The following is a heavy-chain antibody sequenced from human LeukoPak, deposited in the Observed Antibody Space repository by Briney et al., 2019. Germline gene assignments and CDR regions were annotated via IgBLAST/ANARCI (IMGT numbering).Heavy chain of an antibody. Sequence: SETLSLTCTVSGGSISSSSYYWGWIRQPPGKGLEWIGSIYYSGSTYYNPSLKCRVTISVDTSKNQFSLKLSSVTAADTAVYYCARQDGIRPSYYYDSSGCHFDYWGQGTLVTVSS. J-gene: IGHJ4*02. CDR2: IYYSGST. D-gene: IGHD3-22*01. V-gene: IGHV4-39*01. CDR1: GGSISSSSYY. CDR3: ARQDGIRPSYYYDSSGCHFDY.